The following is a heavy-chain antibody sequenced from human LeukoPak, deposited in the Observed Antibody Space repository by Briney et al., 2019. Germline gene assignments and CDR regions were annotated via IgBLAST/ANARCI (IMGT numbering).Heavy chain of an antibody. CDR2: ISYSGST. V-gene: IGHV4-39*07. CDR1: GGSISSSSYY. CDR3: ARDMGSVAGHDY. D-gene: IGHD6-13*01. J-gene: IGHJ4*02. Sequence: SETLSLTCTVSGGSISSSSYYWGWIRQPPGKGLEWIASISYSGSTHYNPSLKSRVTISVDTSKNQFSLKLTSVTAADTAVYYCARDMGSVAGHDYWGQGTLVTVSS.